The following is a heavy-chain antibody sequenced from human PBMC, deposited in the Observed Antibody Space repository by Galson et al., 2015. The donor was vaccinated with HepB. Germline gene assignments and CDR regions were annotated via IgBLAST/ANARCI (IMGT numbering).Heavy chain of an antibody. CDR2: TYYRSKWYN. Sequence: CAISGDSVSSTSAAWNWIRQSPSRGLEWLGRTYYRSKWYNDYAVSVKSRITINPDASKNQFSLQLNSVTPEDTAVYYCARDPGWFGVWYFDYWGQGTLVTVSS. CDR3: ARDPGWFGVWYFDY. CDR1: GDSVSSTSAA. D-gene: IGHD3-10*01. V-gene: IGHV6-1*01. J-gene: IGHJ4*02.